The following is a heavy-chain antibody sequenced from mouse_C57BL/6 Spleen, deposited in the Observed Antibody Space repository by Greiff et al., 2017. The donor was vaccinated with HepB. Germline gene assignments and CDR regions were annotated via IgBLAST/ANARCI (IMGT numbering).Heavy chain of an antibody. CDR3: ARDRPSFAY. Sequence: EVLLVESGGGLVKPGGSLKLSCAASGFTFSSYAMSWVRQTPEKRLEWVATISDGGSYTYDPDNVKGRFTISRDNAKNNLYLQMSHLKSEDTAMYYCARDRPSFAYWRHGTPLTASS. CDR1: GFTFSSYA. V-gene: IGHV5-4*01. CDR2: ISDGGSYT. J-gene: IGHJ2*01.